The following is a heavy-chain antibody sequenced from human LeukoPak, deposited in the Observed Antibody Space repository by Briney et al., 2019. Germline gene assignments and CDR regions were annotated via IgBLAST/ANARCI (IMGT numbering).Heavy chain of an antibody. J-gene: IGHJ4*02. CDR2: IFYSGTT. Sequence: PSETLSLTCTVSGGSISSSSYYWAWIRQPPGKGLEWIGSIFYSGTTFYNPSLKGRVTIFVYTSKNQFSLKLNSVTAADTAVYYCARRDIVTTINTWGQGTLVTVSS. V-gene: IGHV4-39*01. D-gene: IGHD5-12*01. CDR1: GGSISSSSYY. CDR3: ARRDIVTTINT.